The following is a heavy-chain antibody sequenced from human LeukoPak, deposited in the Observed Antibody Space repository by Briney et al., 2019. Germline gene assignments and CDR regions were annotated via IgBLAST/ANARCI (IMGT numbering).Heavy chain of an antibody. V-gene: IGHV3-30*18. CDR3: AEDNGYSYGIDY. CDR2: ISYDGSNK. J-gene: IGHJ4*02. Sequence: PGRSLRLSCAASGFTFSSYGMHWVRQAPGKGLEWVALISYDGSNKYYADSVKGRFTISRDNSKNTLYLQMNSLRAEDTAVYYCAEDNGYSYGIDYWGQGTLVTVSS. D-gene: IGHD5-18*01. CDR1: GFTFSSYG.